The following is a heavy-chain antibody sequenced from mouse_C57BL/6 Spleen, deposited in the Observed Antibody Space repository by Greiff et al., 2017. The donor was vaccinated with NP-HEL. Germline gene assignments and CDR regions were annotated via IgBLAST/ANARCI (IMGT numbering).Heavy chain of an antibody. CDR1: GYSFTSYY. CDR3: ARSYYYGSSLWYFDV. D-gene: IGHD1-1*01. CDR2: IYPGSGNT. J-gene: IGHJ1*03. Sequence: VKLQESGPELVKPGASVKISCKASGYSFTSYYIHWVKQRPGQGLEWIGWIYPGSGNTKYNEKFKGKATLTADTSSSTAYMQLSSLTSEDSAVYYCARSYYYGSSLWYFDVWGTGTTVTVSS. V-gene: IGHV1-66*01.